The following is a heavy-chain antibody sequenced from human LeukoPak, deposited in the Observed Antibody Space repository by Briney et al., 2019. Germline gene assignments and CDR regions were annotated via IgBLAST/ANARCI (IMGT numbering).Heavy chain of an antibody. CDR2: IYSGGST. Sequence: PGGSLRLSCAASGFTVSSNYMSWVRQAAGKGLEWGSVIYSGGSTYYADSVKGRFTISRDNSKNTLYLQMNSLRAEDTAVYYCARGVYYYDSSGYYQFVVRSAYGMDVWGQGTTVTVSS. J-gene: IGHJ6*02. CDR3: ARGVYYYDSSGYYQFVVRSAYGMDV. CDR1: GFTVSSNY. V-gene: IGHV3-53*01. D-gene: IGHD3-22*01.